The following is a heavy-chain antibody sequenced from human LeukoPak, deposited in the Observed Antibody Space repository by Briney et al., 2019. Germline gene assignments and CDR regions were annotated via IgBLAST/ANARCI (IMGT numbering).Heavy chain of an antibody. D-gene: IGHD3-10*01. J-gene: IGHJ4*02. Sequence: ASVKVSCKASGYIFTSYNMYWVRQAPGQGLEWMGWISAYNGNTNYAQKLQGRVTMTTDTSTSTAYMELRSLRSDDTAVYYCARRVRYYYGSGSYYEYYFDYWGQGTLVTVSS. V-gene: IGHV1-18*04. CDR2: ISAYNGNT. CDR1: GYIFTSYN. CDR3: ARRVRYYYGSGSYYEYYFDY.